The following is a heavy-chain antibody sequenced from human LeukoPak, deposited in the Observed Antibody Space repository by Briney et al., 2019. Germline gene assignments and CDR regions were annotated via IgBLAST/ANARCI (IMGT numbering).Heavy chain of an antibody. CDR1: GDSVSSNSAA. CDR3: ARDRTSNDFDY. V-gene: IGHV6-1*01. CDR2: TYYRSRWYN. Sequence: PSQTLSLTCAISGDSVSSNSAAWNWISQSPSRGLEWLGRTYYRSRWYNDSAVSVRSRLTINPDTSKNQFSLHLNSVTAEDTAVYYCARDRTSNDFDYWGQGTLVTVSS. D-gene: IGHD2-2*01. J-gene: IGHJ4*02.